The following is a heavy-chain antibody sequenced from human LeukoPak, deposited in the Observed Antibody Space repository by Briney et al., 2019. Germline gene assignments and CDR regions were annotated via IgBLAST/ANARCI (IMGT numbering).Heavy chain of an antibody. CDR2: INQAGSEK. J-gene: IGHJ3*02. V-gene: IGHV3-7*01. CDR3: ARFKPAYSSSSHSGAFDI. Sequence: GGSLRLSCAASGVTFSHYWMNWVRQAPGKGLEWVATINQAGSEKQYVDSVKGRFTISRDNAQNSLYLQMNSLRGEDTAVYYCARFKPAYSSSSHSGAFDIWGQGTMVTVSS. D-gene: IGHD6-6*01. CDR1: GVTFSHYW.